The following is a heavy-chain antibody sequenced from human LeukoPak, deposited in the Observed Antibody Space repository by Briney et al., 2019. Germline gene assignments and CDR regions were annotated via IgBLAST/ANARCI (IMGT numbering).Heavy chain of an antibody. D-gene: IGHD2-21*02. CDR2: IYSGGST. CDR1: GFTVSSYY. Sequence: PGGSLRLSCAASGFTVSSYYMSWVRQAPGKGLEWVSVIYSGGSTYYGDSVKGRFTISRDNSENTLYLQMNSLRAEDTAVYYCAKDLERHIVVVTASAVDYWGQGTLVTVSS. J-gene: IGHJ4*02. V-gene: IGHV3-53*05. CDR3: AKDLERHIVVVTASAVDY.